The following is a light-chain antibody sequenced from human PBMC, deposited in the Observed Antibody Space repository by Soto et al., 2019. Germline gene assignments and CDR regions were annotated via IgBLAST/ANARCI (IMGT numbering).Light chain of an antibody. CDR2: DAS. V-gene: IGKV1-5*01. CDR1: QSIGSS. J-gene: IGKJ1*01. CDR3: QQYNGYSRT. Sequence: DIQMTQSPSTLSASVGDRVTITCRAIQSIGSSLSWYQQKPGKAPNLLISDASSLERGVPARFSGSGSGTEFPLTIRSLQPDDFATYYCQQYNGYSRTFGQGTKVEIK.